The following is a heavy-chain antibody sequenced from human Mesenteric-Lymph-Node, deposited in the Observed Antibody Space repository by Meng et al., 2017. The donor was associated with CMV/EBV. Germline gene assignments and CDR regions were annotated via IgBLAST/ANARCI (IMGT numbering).Heavy chain of an antibody. CDR2: IITIPGVA. V-gene: IGHV1-69*04. CDR3: ARDRIVGATIPYYYYGMDV. Sequence: SVKVSCKASGDTFSTYAFSWVRHAPGQGLEWMGRIITIPGVATYAQKFQGRVTISTDESTSTAYMELSSLRSEDTAVYYCARDRIVGATIPYYYYGMDVWGQGTTVTVSS. CDR1: GDTFSTYA. D-gene: IGHD1-26*01. J-gene: IGHJ6*02.